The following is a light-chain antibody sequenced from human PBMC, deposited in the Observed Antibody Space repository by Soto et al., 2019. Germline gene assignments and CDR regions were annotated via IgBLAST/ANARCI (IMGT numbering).Light chain of an antibody. Sequence: DIQMTQSPSTLSAAVGDGVTITCRASQSISSWLAWYQQKPGKAPKVLIYDASSLESGVPSRFSGSGSGTEFSLTISSLQPDDFATYYCQQYNHYWTFGQGTKVDI. CDR2: DAS. CDR3: QQYNHYWT. V-gene: IGKV1-5*01. J-gene: IGKJ1*01. CDR1: QSISSW.